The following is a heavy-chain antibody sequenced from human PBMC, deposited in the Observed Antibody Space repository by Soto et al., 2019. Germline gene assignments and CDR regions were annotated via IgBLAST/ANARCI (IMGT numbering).Heavy chain of an antibody. D-gene: IGHD6-13*01. CDR1: GGSISSSNW. J-gene: IGHJ5*02. CDR2: IYHSGST. Sequence: PSETLSLTCAVSGGSISSSNWWSWVRQPPGKGLEWIGEIYHSGSTNYNPSLKSQVTISVDKSKNQFSLKLSSVTAADTAVYYCARLTQQLAQYNWFDPWGQGTLVTVSS. CDR3: ARLTQQLAQYNWFDP. V-gene: IGHV4-4*02.